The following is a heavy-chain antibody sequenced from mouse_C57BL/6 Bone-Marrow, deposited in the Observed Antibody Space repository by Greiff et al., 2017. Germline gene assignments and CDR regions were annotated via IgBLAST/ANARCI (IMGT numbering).Heavy chain of an antibody. V-gene: IGHV1-64*01. Sequence: QVQLQQPGAELVKPGASVKLSCKASGYTFTSYWMHWVKQRPGQGLEWIGMIHPNSGSTNYNEKFKSKATLTVDTSSSTAYMQLSSLTSEDSAVYYCARRGYYGSHWYFDVWGTGTTVTVSS. J-gene: IGHJ1*03. CDR1: GYTFTSYW. CDR2: IHPNSGST. CDR3: ARRGYYGSHWYFDV. D-gene: IGHD1-1*01.